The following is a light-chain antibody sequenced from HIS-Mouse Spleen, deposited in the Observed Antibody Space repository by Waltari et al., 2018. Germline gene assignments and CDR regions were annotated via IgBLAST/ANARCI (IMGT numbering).Light chain of an antibody. CDR2: GAY. V-gene: IGKV3-20*01. CDR1: QSVSSSY. Sequence: EIVLTRSPGTLSLSPWERATLSCRASQSVSSSYLAWYQQKPGQAPSLLIYGAYSRATGIPDRSSGSGSGTDFTLTISSLEPEDCAVYYFQQYGSSPPYTFGQGTKLEIK. J-gene: IGKJ2*01. CDR3: QQYGSSPPYT.